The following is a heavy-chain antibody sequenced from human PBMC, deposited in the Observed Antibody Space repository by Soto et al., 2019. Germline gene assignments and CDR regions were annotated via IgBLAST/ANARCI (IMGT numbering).Heavy chain of an antibody. Sequence: SQTLSLTCAISGDSVSSNGVAWNWIRQSPSRGLEWLGRTHYRSKWYSDYAVSVKSRITINPGTSKNQFSLQLISVTPEDTAVYYCARANEAAAGFFFDYWGQGALVTVSS. CDR1: GDSVSSNGVA. CDR2: THYRSKWYS. J-gene: IGHJ4*02. V-gene: IGHV6-1*01. CDR3: ARANEAAAGFFFDY. D-gene: IGHD6-13*01.